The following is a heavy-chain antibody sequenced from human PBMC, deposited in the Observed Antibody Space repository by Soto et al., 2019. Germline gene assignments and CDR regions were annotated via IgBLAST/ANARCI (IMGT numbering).Heavy chain of an antibody. CDR2: IYYSGST. V-gene: IGHV4-39*01. D-gene: IGHD6-19*01. J-gene: IGHJ4*02. CDR1: GGSISSSSYY. Sequence: QLQLQESGPGLVKPSETLSLTCTVSGGSISSSSYYWGWIRQPPGKGLEWIGSIYYSGSTYYNPSLKSRVTISVDTSKNQFSLKLSSVTAADTAVYYCARHALQPRIAVAGTGAGGVDYWGQGTLVTVSS. CDR3: ARHALQPRIAVAGTGAGGVDY.